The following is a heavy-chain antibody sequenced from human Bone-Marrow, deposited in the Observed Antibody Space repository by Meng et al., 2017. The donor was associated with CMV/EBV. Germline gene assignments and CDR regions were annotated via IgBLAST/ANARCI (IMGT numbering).Heavy chain of an antibody. J-gene: IGHJ5*02. CDR2: IIPIFGTA. D-gene: IGHD3-22*01. CDR1: GGTFSSYA. Sequence: KASGGTFSSYAISWVRQAPGQGLEWMGGIIPIFGTANYAQKFQGRVTITTDESTSTAYMELSSLRSEDTAVYYCARVWSSGFPVGFDPWGQGTLVTVSS. V-gene: IGHV1-69*05. CDR3: ARVWSSGFPVGFDP.